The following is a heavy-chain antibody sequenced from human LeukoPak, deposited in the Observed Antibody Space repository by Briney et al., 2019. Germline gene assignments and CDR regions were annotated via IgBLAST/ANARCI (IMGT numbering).Heavy chain of an antibody. CDR2: IYYSGNT. CDR3: ARRYRPPGPTFDY. V-gene: IGHV4-59*12. D-gene: IGHD1-7*01. CDR1: GGSISTYY. J-gene: IGHJ4*02. Sequence: SETLSLTCTVSGGSISTYYWSWIRQPPGKGLEWIGYIYYSGNTNYNPSLKSRVTISVDTSKNQFSLKLSSVTAADTAVYYCARRYRPPGPTFDYWGQGTLVTVSS.